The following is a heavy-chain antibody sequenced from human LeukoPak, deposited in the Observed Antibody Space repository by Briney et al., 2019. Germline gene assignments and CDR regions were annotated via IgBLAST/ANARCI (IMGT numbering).Heavy chain of an antibody. V-gene: IGHV1-18*01. D-gene: IGHD3-10*01. CDR3: ARGGLWFGELLGTFDY. CDR2: ISAYNGNT. Sequence: ASVKVSCTASGYTFTSYGISWVRQAPGQGLEWMGWISAYNGNTNYAQKLQGRVTMTTDTSTSTAYMELRSLRSDDTAVYYCARGGLWFGELLGTFDYWGQGTLVTVSS. CDR1: GYTFTSYG. J-gene: IGHJ4*02.